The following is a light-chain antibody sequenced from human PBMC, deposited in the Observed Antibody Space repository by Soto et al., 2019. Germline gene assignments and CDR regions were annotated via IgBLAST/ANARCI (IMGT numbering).Light chain of an antibody. CDR2: SGD. CDR1: SSNIGRNS. CDR3: AAWDDSPNLRLL. Sequence: QSALSQPPSASGTPGQTVTISCSGGSSNIGRNSVDWYQQFPGTAPRLLIYSGDQRPSGVPDRFSGSKSGTSASLAISGLQSADEADYYCAAWDDSPNLRLLFGGGTQLTVL. J-gene: IGLJ2*01. V-gene: IGLV1-44*01.